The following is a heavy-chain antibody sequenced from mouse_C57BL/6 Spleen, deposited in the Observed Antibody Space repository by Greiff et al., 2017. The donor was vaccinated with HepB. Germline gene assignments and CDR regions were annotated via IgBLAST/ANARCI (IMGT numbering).Heavy chain of an antibody. V-gene: IGHV5-17*01. CDR1: RFTFSDYG. J-gene: IGHJ3*01. D-gene: IGHD1-1*01. CDR2: ISSGSSTI. CDR3: ARNYGSSWFAY. Sequence: EVMLVESGGGLVKPGGSLKLSCAASRFTFSDYGMHWVRQAPEKGLEWVAYISSGSSTIYYADTVKGRYTNSRDNAKNTLFLQMTSLRSEDTAMYYCARNYGSSWFAYWGQGTLVTVSA.